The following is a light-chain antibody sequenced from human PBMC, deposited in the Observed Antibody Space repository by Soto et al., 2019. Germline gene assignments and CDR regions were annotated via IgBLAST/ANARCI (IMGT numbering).Light chain of an antibody. CDR1: QSVSSRY. CDR3: QQYDRSPPT. Sequence: EIVLTQSPGTLSLSPGERVNLSCRASQSVSSRYVAWYQHKTGQPPRLLISGASSRATGIPDRFSGSVSVADFTLTISRVEPEDFAVYYCQQYDRSPPTFGGGTKVEIK. J-gene: IGKJ4*01. CDR2: GAS. V-gene: IGKV3-20*01.